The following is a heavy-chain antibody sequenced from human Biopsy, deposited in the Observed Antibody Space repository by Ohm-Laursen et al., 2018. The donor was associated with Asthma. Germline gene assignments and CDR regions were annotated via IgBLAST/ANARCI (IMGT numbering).Heavy chain of an antibody. Sequence: SLRLSCAASGFAVSRDHMFWVRQATGKGLEWVSVIYSGGTSHTADSVRGRFTISRDYSKNTLYLQMHSPRAEDTAVYYCARGDSSNWSHYYFDYWGQGTLVTVSS. J-gene: IGHJ4*02. CDR1: GFAVSRDH. CDR3: ARGDSSNWSHYYFDY. V-gene: IGHV3-53*01. CDR2: IYSGGTS. D-gene: IGHD3-22*01.